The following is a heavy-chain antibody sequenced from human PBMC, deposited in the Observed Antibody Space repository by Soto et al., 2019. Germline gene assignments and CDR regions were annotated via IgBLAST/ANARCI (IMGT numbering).Heavy chain of an antibody. Sequence: SVKVSCKASGFTFTSSAVQWVRQARGQRLEWIGWIVVGSGNANYAQKFQERVTITRDMSTSTAYMELSSLRSEDTAVYYCAADWADWLSSTNWFDPWGQGTLVTVSS. D-gene: IGHD3-9*01. CDR3: AADWADWLSSTNWFDP. CDR1: GFTFTSSA. J-gene: IGHJ5*02. CDR2: IVVGSGNA. V-gene: IGHV1-58*01.